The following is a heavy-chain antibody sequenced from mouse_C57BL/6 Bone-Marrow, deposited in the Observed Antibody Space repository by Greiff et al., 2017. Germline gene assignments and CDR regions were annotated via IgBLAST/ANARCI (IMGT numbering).Heavy chain of an antibody. CDR1: GYTFTAYE. CDR3: TRGGYSYAMDY. CDR2: IDPETGGT. J-gene: IGHJ4*01. D-gene: IGHD1-2*01. Sequence: VKLQQPGAELVRPGASVTLSCKASGYTFTAYEMHWVKQTPVHGLEWIGAIDPETGGTAYNQKLKGKAILTADKSTTKAYVELRSLTSEDAAVYYCTRGGYSYAMDYWGQGTSVTVSS. V-gene: IGHV1-15*01.